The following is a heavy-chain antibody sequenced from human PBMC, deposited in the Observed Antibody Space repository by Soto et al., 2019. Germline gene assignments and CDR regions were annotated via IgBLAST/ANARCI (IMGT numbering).Heavy chain of an antibody. Sequence: QVQLVQSGAEVKKPGSSVKVSCKASGGTFSSYAISWVRQAPGQGLEWMGGIIPISGTANYAQKFQGRVTITADKCASTAYMELSSLRSEETALYYCERGYHYYFDYWGQGTLVTVSS. CDR1: GGTFSSYA. V-gene: IGHV1-69*06. CDR2: IIPISGTA. CDR3: ERGYHYYFDY. D-gene: IGHD1-20*01. J-gene: IGHJ4*02.